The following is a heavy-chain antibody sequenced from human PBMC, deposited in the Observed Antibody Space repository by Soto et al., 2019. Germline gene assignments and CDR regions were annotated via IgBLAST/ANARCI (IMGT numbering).Heavy chain of an antibody. J-gene: IGHJ4*02. V-gene: IGHV3-23*01. CDR1: GFPFSSYA. CDR2: ISGSGGST. Sequence: GGSLSLSCAASGFPFSSYAMSWVRQAPGKGLEWVSAISGSGGSTYYADSVKGRFTISRDNSKNTLYLQMNSLRAEDTAVYYCAKDLPNEYYDILTGYTPDYWGQGTLVTVSS. CDR3: AKDLPNEYYDILTGYTPDY. D-gene: IGHD3-9*01.